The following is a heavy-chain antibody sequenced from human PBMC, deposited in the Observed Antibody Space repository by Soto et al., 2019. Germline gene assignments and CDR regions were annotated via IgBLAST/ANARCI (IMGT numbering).Heavy chain of an antibody. CDR2: IIHIFGTA. Sequence: QVQLVQSGAEVKKPGSSVKVSCKASGGTFSSYAISWVRQAPGQGLEWMGGIIHIFGTANYAQKFQGRVTSTADESTSTAYMELSSLRSEDTAVYYCARGEKNYYDSSGYYDFDYWGQGTLVTVSS. J-gene: IGHJ4*02. V-gene: IGHV1-69*01. CDR1: GGTFSSYA. CDR3: ARGEKNYYDSSGYYDFDY. D-gene: IGHD3-22*01.